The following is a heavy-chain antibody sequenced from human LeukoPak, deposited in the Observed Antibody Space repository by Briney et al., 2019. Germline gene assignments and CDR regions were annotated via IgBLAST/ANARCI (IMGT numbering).Heavy chain of an antibody. D-gene: IGHD3-10*01. Sequence: ASVKVSCKASAYTFTTYGISWVRQAPGQGLEWMGWIIAYNGDTNYSQKFQGRVTMTTDTSTSTAYMELRSLRSNDTAVYYCARSTADGSGSYYTLLFDFWGQGTLVTVSS. V-gene: IGHV1-18*01. J-gene: IGHJ4*02. CDR3: ARSTADGSGSYYTLLFDF. CDR1: AYTFTTYG. CDR2: IIAYNGDT.